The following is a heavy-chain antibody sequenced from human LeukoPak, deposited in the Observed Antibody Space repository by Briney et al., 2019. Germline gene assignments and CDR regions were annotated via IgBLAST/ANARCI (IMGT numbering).Heavy chain of an antibody. CDR3: AKSLYNYKSGTYFRPFDS. Sequence: SETLSLTCTVSGGSISSYYWSWIRQPAGKGLEWIGRIYTSGSTNYNPSLKSRVTISVDTSKNQFSLKLRSVTATDTAVYYCAKSLYNYKSGTYFRPFDSWGQGTLVTVSS. CDR1: GGSISSYY. J-gene: IGHJ4*02. CDR2: IYTSGST. V-gene: IGHV4-4*07. D-gene: IGHD3-10*01.